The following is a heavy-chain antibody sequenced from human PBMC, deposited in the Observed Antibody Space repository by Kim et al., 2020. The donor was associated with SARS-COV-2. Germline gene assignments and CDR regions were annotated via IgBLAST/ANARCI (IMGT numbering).Heavy chain of an antibody. D-gene: IGHD4-17*01. CDR2: IHRDGSIT. CDR1: GFTFSTYW. CDR3: VRGIQDGANGLFDS. Sequence: GGSLRLSCAASGFTFSTYWMHWVRQAPGKGPVWVSRIHRDGSITTYADSVKGRFTISRDNAKNTLYLQMNSLGTEDTAVYYCVRGIQDGANGLFDSWGQGTLVTVSS. J-gene: IGHJ4*02. V-gene: IGHV3-74*01.